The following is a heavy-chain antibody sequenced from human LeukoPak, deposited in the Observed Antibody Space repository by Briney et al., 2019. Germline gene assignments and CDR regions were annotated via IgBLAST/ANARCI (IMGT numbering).Heavy chain of an antibody. J-gene: IGHJ5*02. CDR3: ASLRDYIGWFDP. Sequence: SETLSLTRTVSGGSISSGSYYWSWIRQPAGKGLEWIGRIYTSGSTNYNPSLKSRVTISVDTSKNQFSLKLSSVTAADTAVYYCASLRDYIGWFDPWGQGTLVTVSS. D-gene: IGHD4-11*01. CDR2: IYTSGST. CDR1: GGSISSGSYY. V-gene: IGHV4-61*02.